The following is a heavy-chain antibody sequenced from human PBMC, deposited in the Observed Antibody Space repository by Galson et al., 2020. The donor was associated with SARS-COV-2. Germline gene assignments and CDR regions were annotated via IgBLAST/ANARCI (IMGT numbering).Heavy chain of an antibody. CDR3: ARHGEIVLMVYPPSYYFDY. Sequence: SETLSLTCTVSGDSINSGRYYWAWIRQPPGKGLEWIGSIYFSGVTYKSPSLKSRVTMSVDTSKNQFSLRVTSVTAADTAVYYCARHGEIVLMVYPPSYYFDYWGQGALVTVSS. D-gene: IGHD2-8*01. CDR2: IYFSGVT. J-gene: IGHJ4*02. V-gene: IGHV4-39*01. CDR1: GDSINSGRYY.